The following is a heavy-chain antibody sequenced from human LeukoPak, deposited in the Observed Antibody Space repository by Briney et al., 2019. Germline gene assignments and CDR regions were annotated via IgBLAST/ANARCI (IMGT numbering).Heavy chain of an antibody. CDR2: MFHSGST. D-gene: IGHD1-26*01. V-gene: IGHV4-38-2*02. J-gene: IGHJ4*02. CDR1: GYSISSGFY. Sequence: SETLSLTCAVTGYSISSGFYWGWIRQTPGKGLEWIASMFHSGSTYYNPSLKTRVAISVDTSKNQFSLKLTSVTAADTAIYYCARDSGTYHTLNSWGQGTLVTVSS. CDR3: ARDSGTYHTLNS.